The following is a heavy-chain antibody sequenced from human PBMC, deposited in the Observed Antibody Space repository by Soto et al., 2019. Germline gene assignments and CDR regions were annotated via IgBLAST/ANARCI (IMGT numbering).Heavy chain of an antibody. D-gene: IGHD6-6*01. V-gene: IGHV4-34*01. CDR1: GGSFSGYY. Sequence: QVQLQQWGAGLLKPSETLSLTCAVYGGSFSGYYWSWIRQPPGKGLEWIGEINHSGSTNYNPSLKSRVTISVDTSKTQFSLKLSSVTAADTAVYYCAREGPQYSRSWFDPWGQGTLVTVSS. J-gene: IGHJ5*02. CDR2: INHSGST. CDR3: AREGPQYSRSWFDP.